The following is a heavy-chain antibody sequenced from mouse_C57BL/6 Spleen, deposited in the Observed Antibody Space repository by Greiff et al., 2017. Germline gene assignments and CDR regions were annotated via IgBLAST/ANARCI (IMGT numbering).Heavy chain of an antibody. CDR1: GYAFSSSW. CDR2: IYPGDGDT. CDR3: ARGNYYGSSYDAMDY. V-gene: IGHV1-82*01. J-gene: IGHJ4*01. Sequence: VQLQQSGPELVKPGASVKISCKASGYAFSSSWMNWVKPRPGKGLEWLGRIYPGDGDTNYNGKFKGKATLTADKSSSTAYMQLSSLTSEDSAVYFGARGNYYGSSYDAMDYWGQGTSVTVSS. D-gene: IGHD1-1*01.